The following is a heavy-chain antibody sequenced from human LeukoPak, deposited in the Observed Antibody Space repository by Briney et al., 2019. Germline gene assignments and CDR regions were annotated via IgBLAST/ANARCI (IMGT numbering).Heavy chain of an antibody. D-gene: IGHD2-2*01. Sequence: NPSETLSLTCTVSGDSISSYYWSWIRQPPGKGLEWIGYIYYSGSTNYNPSLKSRVTISVDTSKNQFSLKLSSVTAADTAVYYCARGSRVGRLFSTSGEGYDYWGQGTLVTVSS. CDR2: IYYSGST. CDR1: GDSISSYY. J-gene: IGHJ4*02. CDR3: ARGSRVGRLFSTSGEGYDY. V-gene: IGHV4-59*01.